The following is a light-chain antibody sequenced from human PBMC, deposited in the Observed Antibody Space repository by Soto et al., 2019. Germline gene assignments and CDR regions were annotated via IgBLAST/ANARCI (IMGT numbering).Light chain of an antibody. J-gene: IGLJ1*01. CDR3: SSYSATNGLV. Sequence: QSALTQPASVSGSPGQSITISCTGTSSDVGDYPYVSWYQQHPAKVPKLIIYEVSHRPSGITSRFSGSRSQNTASLTISGRQAEDEADYYCSSYSATNGLVFGSGTKLTVL. CDR2: EVS. CDR1: SSDVGDYPY. V-gene: IGLV2-14*01.